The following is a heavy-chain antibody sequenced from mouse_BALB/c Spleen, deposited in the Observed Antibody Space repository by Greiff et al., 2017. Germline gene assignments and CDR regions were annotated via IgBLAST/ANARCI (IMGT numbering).Heavy chain of an antibody. CDR3: ARDPLIYYYGSSYAMDY. V-gene: IGHV2-9*02. CDR1: GFSLTSYG. D-gene: IGHD1-1*01. Sequence: QVQLQESGPGLVAPSQSLSITCTVSGFSLTSYGVHWVRQPPGKGLEWLGVIWAGGSTNYNSALMSRLSISKDNSKSQVFLKMNSLQTDDTAMYYCARDPLIYYYGSSYAMDYWGQGTSVTVSS. CDR2: IWAGGST. J-gene: IGHJ4*01.